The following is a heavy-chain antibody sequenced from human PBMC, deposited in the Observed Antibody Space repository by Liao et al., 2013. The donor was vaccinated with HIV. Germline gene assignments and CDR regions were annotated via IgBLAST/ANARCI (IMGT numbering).Heavy chain of an antibody. D-gene: IGHD3-16*01. J-gene: IGHJ4*02. Sequence: QLHLLESGPRLVKPSETLSLTCSVSGGSISSGSYYWVWIRQPPGKGLEWIGSIYYIGTTYYNPSLKSRVTISVDTSKNQFSLKLSSVTAADTAIYYCARDLREGGYDYWGQGTQVTVSS. CDR3: ARDLREGGYDY. CDR1: GGSISSGSYY. CDR2: IYYIGTT. V-gene: IGHV4-39*07.